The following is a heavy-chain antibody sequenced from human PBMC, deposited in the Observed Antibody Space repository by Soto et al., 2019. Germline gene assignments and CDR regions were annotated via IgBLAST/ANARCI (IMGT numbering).Heavy chain of an antibody. CDR1: GYNFNNYW. CDR2: IYVGDSEI. V-gene: IGHV5-51*01. J-gene: IGHJ6*02. Sequence: PGESLKISCKGSGYNFNNYWIAWVRQMPGKGLEWMGMIYVGDSEIRYTPSFQGHVTISADKSINTAYLQWSSLKASDTAMYYCATSIEGLPYFDWSPPDVWGQGTTVTVSS. CDR3: ATSIEGLPYFDWSPPDV. D-gene: IGHD3-9*01.